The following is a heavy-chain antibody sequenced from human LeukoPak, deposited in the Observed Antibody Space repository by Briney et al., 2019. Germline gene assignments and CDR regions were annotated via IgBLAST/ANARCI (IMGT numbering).Heavy chain of an antibody. CDR2: IIPNSGGT. CDR1: GYTFTIYY. Sequence: ASETVSCKASGYTFTIYYMHWVRQAPGQGLAWVVWIIPNSGGTSYARRFQGRNTMTRDTSISTAYMELSRLTSDDTAVYYCARNPSYCTSTSCYNDYWGRGTLVTVSS. J-gene: IGHJ4*02. V-gene: IGHV1-2*02. CDR3: ARNPSYCTSTSCYNDY. D-gene: IGHD2-2*02.